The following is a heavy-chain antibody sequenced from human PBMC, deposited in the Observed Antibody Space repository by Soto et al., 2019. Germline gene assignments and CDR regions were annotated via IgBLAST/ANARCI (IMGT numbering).Heavy chain of an antibody. CDR2: INPSFGST. V-gene: IGHV1-46*01. CDR1: GYTFTSYY. CDR3: ASNGDSSGLGTFDY. D-gene: IGHD6-19*01. Sequence: ASVTVSCKASGYTFTSYYIHWVRQAPGQGLEWMGRINPSFGSTNYAQKFQGRVTITRDKSTSTAYMELSSLRSEDTAVYYCASNGDSSGLGTFDYWGQGTLVTSPQ. J-gene: IGHJ4*02.